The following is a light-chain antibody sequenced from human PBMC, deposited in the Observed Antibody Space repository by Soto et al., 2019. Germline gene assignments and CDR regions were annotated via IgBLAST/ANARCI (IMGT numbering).Light chain of an antibody. CDR1: SSNIGNNA. CDR2: YDD. V-gene: IGLV1-36*01. J-gene: IGLJ1*01. CDR3: ATWDDRRNGHV. Sequence: QSVLTQPPSVSEAPRQRVTISCSGSSSNIGNNAVNWYQQLPGKAPKLLIYYDDLLPSGVSDRFSGSKSGTSASLAISGLQSEDDADYYCATWDDRRNGHVFGTGTKVTVL.